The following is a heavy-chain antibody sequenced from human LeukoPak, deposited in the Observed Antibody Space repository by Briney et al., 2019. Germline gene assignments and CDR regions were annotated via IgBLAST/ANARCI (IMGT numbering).Heavy chain of an antibody. D-gene: IGHD1-14*01. V-gene: IGHV1-2*02. J-gene: IGHJ5*02. CDR3: ARLLGSYAGTLLDP. CDR1: GYTFTGYH. Sequence: ASVKVSCKASGYTFTGYHMHWVRQAPGQGLEWMGWINPNSGGTNYAQKFQGRVTMTRDTSISTAYMELSRLRSDDTAVYYCARLLGSYAGTLLDPWGQGTLVTVSS. CDR2: INPNSGGT.